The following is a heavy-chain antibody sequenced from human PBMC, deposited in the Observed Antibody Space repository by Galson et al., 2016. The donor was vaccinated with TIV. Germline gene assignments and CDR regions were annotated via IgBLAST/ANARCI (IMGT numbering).Heavy chain of an antibody. CDR3: ASGNASRWTFDI. J-gene: IGHJ3*02. CDR1: GYTFTRYY. D-gene: IGHD6-13*01. Sequence: SVKVSCKASGYTFTRYYIHWVRQAPGQGLEWVGAMNPSGGGTNHAQNFQGRVTLTRDTSTTTVYMELSTLRSEDTAVYYCASGNASRWTFDIWGQGTMVTVSS. V-gene: IGHV1-46*01. CDR2: MNPSGGGT.